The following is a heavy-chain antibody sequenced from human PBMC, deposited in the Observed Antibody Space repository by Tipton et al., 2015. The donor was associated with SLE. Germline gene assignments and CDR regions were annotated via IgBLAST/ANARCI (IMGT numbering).Heavy chain of an antibody. CDR3: ARGQLGELDY. D-gene: IGHD7-27*01. CDR2: IYYSGST. J-gene: IGHJ4*02. Sequence: TLSLTCTVSGGSIGSYYWSWIRQPPGKGLEWIGYIYYSGSTNYNPSLKSRVTISVDTSKNQFSLKLSSVTAADTAVYYCARGQLGELDYWGQGTLVTVPS. CDR1: GGSIGSYY. V-gene: IGHV4-59*01.